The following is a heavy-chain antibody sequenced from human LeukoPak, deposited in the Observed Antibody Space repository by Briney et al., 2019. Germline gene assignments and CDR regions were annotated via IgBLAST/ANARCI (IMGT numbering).Heavy chain of an antibody. CDR2: IYHSGST. J-gene: IGHJ4*02. Sequence: PSQTLSLTCAVSGGSISSGGYSWSWIRQPPGKGLEWIGYIYHSGSTYYNPSLKSRVTISVDRSKNQFSLKLSSVTAADTAVYYCAGGGNYDSTFDYWGQGTLVTVSS. CDR3: AGGGNYDSTFDY. V-gene: IGHV4-30-2*01. D-gene: IGHD3-22*01. CDR1: GGSISSGGYS.